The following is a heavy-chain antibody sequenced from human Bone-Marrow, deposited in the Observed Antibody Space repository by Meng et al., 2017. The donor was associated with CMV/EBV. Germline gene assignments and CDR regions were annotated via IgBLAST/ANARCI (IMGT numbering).Heavy chain of an antibody. J-gene: IGHJ5*02. CDR1: GYTFTGYY. CDR2: INPNSGGT. CDR3: AKMAKYCSSTSCYHSGFDP. D-gene: IGHD2-2*01. Sequence: ASVKVSCKASGYTFTGYYMHWVRQAPGQGLEWMGWINPNSGGTNYAQKFQGRVTITTDESTSTAYMELSSLRSEDTAVYYCAKMAKYCSSTSCYHSGFDPWGQGTLVTVSS. V-gene: IGHV1-2*02.